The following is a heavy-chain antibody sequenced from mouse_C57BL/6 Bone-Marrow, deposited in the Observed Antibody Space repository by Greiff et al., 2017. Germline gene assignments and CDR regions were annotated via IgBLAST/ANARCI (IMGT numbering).Heavy chain of an antibody. Sequence: QVQLQQPGAELVKPGASVKMSCKASGYTFTSYWITWVKQRPGQGLEWIGDIYPGSGSTNYNEKFKSKATLTVDTSSSTAYMQLSSLTSEDSAVYYCARDDDGYYLYYAMDYWGQGTSVTVSS. V-gene: IGHV1-55*01. J-gene: IGHJ4*01. CDR3: ARDDDGYYLYYAMDY. D-gene: IGHD2-3*01. CDR2: IYPGSGST. CDR1: GYTFTSYW.